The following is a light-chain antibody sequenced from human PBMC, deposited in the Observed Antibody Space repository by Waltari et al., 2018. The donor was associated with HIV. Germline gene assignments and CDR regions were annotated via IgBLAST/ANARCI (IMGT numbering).Light chain of an antibody. CDR1: SSDVGDDNF. V-gene: IGLV2-14*01. CDR3: GSYTNTTTSVV. CDR2: EVS. Sequence: QSALTQPASVSGSPGQSITISCTGTSSDVGDDNFVSWYQQHPGRAPELIIYEVSRRLSWVSNRFSGAKSGNTASLSISGLQAEDEADYSCGSYTNTTTSVVFGGGTKLTVL. J-gene: IGLJ2*01.